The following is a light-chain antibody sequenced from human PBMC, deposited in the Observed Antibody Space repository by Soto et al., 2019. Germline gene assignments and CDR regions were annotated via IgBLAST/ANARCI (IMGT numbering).Light chain of an antibody. J-gene: IGKJ1*01. V-gene: IGKV3-11*01. CDR3: QQRSNWPWT. CDR1: QSVSSY. CDR2: DAS. Sequence: VLKQSLATLSLSKGERATLSCRASQSVSSYLAWYQQKPGQAPRLLIYDASNRATGIPARFSGSGSGTDFTLTISSLEPEDFAVYYCQQRSNWPWTFGQRSMVDVK.